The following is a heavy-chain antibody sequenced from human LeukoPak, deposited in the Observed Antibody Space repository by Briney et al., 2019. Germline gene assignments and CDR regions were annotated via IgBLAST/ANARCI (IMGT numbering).Heavy chain of an antibody. V-gene: IGHV4-34*01. CDR3: ARGIAVAGTPFYYYYYMDV. CDR2: INHSGST. D-gene: IGHD6-19*01. CDR1: GGSFSGYY. J-gene: IGHJ6*03. Sequence: PSETLSLTCAVYGGSFSGYYWTWIRQPPGKGLEWIGEINHSGSTNYNPSLKSRVTISIDTSKSQFSLKLSSVTAADTAVYYCARGIAVAGTPFYYYYYMDVWGKGTTVTVSS.